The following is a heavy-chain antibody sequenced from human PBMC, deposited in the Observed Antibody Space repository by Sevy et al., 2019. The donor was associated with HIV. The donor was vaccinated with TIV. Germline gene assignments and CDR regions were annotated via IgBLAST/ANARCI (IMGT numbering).Heavy chain of an antibody. V-gene: IGHV1-2*02. CDR3: ARVWNSDYYDSTGPNWFDP. CDR2: INPNSGGT. J-gene: IGHJ5*02. CDR1: GYTFTGYS. D-gene: IGHD3-22*01. Sequence: ASVKVSCKASGYTFTGYSMHWVRQAPGQGLEWMGCINPNSGGTNYAQKFQDRVTMTRDTSISTAYMELSSLRSDDTAVYYCARVWNSDYYDSTGPNWFDPWGQGTLVTVSS.